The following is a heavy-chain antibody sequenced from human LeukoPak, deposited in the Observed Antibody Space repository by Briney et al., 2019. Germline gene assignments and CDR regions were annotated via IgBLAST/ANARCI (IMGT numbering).Heavy chain of an antibody. CDR3: ARGALGFDY. CDR1: GFIFSSYD. CDR2: IGKAGDT. J-gene: IGHJ4*02. V-gene: IGHV3-13*04. Sequence: PGGSLRLSCAASGFIFSSYDMHWVRQAPGKGLEWVSGIGKAGDTYYAGSVKGRFTISRENAKSSLYLQMNSLRAGDTAVYYCARGALGFDYWGQGTLVTVSS.